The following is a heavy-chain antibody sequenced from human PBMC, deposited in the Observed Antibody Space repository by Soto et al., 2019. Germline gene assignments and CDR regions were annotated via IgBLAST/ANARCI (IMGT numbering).Heavy chain of an antibody. J-gene: IGHJ4*02. Sequence: QVQLQESGPGLVKPSGTLSLSCIVSGGSISSINRWSWVRQSPGKGLEWIGEVFHNGGPDYSPSLKRRVSMSVDKSKNQFSLNLTSVTVADTAVYYCARKAYGSGHFDYWGQGTLVTVSS. CDR3: ARKAYGSGHFDY. V-gene: IGHV4-4*02. CDR1: GGSISSINR. CDR2: VFHNGGP. D-gene: IGHD3-10*01.